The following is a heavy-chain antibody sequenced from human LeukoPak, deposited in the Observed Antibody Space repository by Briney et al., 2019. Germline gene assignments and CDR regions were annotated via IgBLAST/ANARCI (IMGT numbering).Heavy chain of an antibody. CDR1: GYTFTSYG. Sequence: GASVKVSCKASGYTFTSYGISWVRQAPGQGLEGMGWISAYNGNTNYAQKLQGRVTMTTDTSTSTAYMELRSLRSDDTAVYYCARSSGSYYNGYYFDYWGQGTLVTVSS. CDR3: ARSSGSYYNGYYFDY. J-gene: IGHJ4*02. V-gene: IGHV1-18*01. CDR2: ISAYNGNT. D-gene: IGHD3-10*01.